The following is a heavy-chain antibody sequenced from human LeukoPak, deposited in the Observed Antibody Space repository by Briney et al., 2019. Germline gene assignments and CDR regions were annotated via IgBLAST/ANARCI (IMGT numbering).Heavy chain of an antibody. CDR2: IYYSGNT. D-gene: IGHD3-16*01. J-gene: IGHJ5*02. Sequence: PSETLSLTCTVSGGSITGYHWSWVRQPPGKGLEWIGYIYYSGNTNYNPSLKSRVTISVDTARNQFSLKLSSVTAADTAAYYCARRVGSWFDPWGQGTLVTVSS. CDR3: ARRVGSWFDP. V-gene: IGHV4-59*01. CDR1: GGSITGYH.